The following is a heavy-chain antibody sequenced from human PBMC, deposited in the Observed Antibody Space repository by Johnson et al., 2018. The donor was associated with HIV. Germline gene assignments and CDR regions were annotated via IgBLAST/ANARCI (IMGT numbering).Heavy chain of an antibody. V-gene: IGHV3-74*01. J-gene: IGHJ3*02. D-gene: IGHD3-22*01. CDR2: INSDGSDT. Sequence: VQLVESGGDLVQPGGSLRLSCAASRFTFSSYWMHWVRQVPGKGLVWVSGINSDGSDTRYADSVKGRFTISRDNAKTTLYLQMNSLRAEDTAVYYCAREVNALDIWGQGTVVTVSS. CDR3: AREVNALDI. CDR1: RFTFSSYW.